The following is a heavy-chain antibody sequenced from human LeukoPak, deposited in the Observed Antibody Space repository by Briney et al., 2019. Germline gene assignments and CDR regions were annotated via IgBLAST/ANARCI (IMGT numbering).Heavy chain of an antibody. D-gene: IGHD4-17*01. J-gene: IGHJ4*02. V-gene: IGHV4-31*03. Sequence: PSETLSLTCTVSGGSISSGDYYWSWIRQHPGKGLEWIGYIYNSRSTYYNPSLKSRVTVSVDTSKNQFSLKLNSVTAADTAVYFCATERDYGDRFFDYWGQGTLVTVSS. CDR1: GGSISSGDYY. CDR2: IYNSRST. CDR3: ATERDYGDRFFDY.